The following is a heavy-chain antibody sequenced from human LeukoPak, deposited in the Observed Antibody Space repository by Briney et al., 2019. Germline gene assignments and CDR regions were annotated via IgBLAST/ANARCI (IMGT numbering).Heavy chain of an antibody. CDR1: GFTFSYYG. J-gene: IGHJ4*02. CDR2: ISTTSSYI. D-gene: IGHD2-15*01. V-gene: IGHV3-21*01. CDR3: ASLAYPAKVVLDY. Sequence: GGSLRLSCAASGFTFSYYGINWVRQAPGKGLEWVSFISTTSSYIYYADSVKGRFTISRDNAKNSVYLQMNSLRAEDTAVYYCASLAYPAKVVLDYWGQGTLVTVSS.